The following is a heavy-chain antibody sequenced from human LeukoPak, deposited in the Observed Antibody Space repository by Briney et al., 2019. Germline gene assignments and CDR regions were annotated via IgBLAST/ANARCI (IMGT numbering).Heavy chain of an antibody. CDR1: GFTFSSYS. CDR2: ISSSSSYI. V-gene: IGHV3-21*01. D-gene: IGHD4/OR15-4a*01. Sequence: GGSLRLSCAASGFTFSSYSMNWVRQAPGKGLEWVSSISSSSSYIYYADSVKGRFTISRDNAKNSLYLQMNSLRAEDTAVYYCARDNGDDYALANDAFDIWGQGTMVTVSS. J-gene: IGHJ3*02. CDR3: ARDNGDDYALANDAFDI.